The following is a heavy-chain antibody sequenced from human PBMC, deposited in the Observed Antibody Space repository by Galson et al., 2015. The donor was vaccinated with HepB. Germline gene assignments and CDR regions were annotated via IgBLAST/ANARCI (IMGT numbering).Heavy chain of an antibody. J-gene: IGHJ6*02. CDR2: IKQDGSEK. V-gene: IGHV3-7*03. CDR3: ARDIGGSRYYYYGMDV. D-gene: IGHD6-25*01. Sequence: SLRLSCAASGFTFSSYWMSWVRQAPGKGLEWVANIKQDGSEKYYVDSVKGRFTTSRDNAKNSLYLQMNSLRAEDTAVYYCARDIGGSRYYYYGMDVWGQGTTVTVSS. CDR1: GFTFSSYW.